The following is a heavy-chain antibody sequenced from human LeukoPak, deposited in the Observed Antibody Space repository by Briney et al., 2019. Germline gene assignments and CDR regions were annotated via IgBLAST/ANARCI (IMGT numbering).Heavy chain of an antibody. CDR3: ARDGYRGRHDTIPLDY. CDR1: GGTFSSYA. J-gene: IGHJ4*02. D-gene: IGHD5-18*01. CDR2: IIPIFGTA. Sequence: SVKVSCKASGGTFSSYAISWVRQAPGQGLEWMGGIIPIFGTANYAQKFQGRVTITADESTSTAYMELSSLRSEDTAVYYCARDGYRGRHDTIPLDYWGQGTLVTVSS. V-gene: IGHV1-69*01.